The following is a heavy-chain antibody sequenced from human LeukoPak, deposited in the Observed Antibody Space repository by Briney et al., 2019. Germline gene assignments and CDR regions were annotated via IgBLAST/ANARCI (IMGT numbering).Heavy chain of an antibody. CDR2: ISSSVSTI. CDR3: ARLRPYYYDSSGYSRGWFDP. CDR1: GFTFSDYY. V-gene: IGHV3-11*01. D-gene: IGHD3-22*01. J-gene: IGHJ5*02. Sequence: GGSLRLSCAASGFTFSDYYMSWIRQAPGKGLEWVSYISSSVSTIYYADSVKGRFTISRDNAKNSLYLQMNSLRAEDTAVYYCARLRPYYYDSSGYSRGWFDPWGQGTLVTVSS.